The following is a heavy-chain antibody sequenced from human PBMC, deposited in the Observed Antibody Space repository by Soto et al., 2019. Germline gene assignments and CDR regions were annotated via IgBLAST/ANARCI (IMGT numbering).Heavy chain of an antibody. V-gene: IGHV4-59*01. CDR3: AREGNLGRWIQPLDS. CDR1: GDSLSSYS. J-gene: IGHJ4*02. D-gene: IGHD2-2*03. Sequence: PSETLSLTCTVSGDSLSSYSWSWIRQPLGKGLEWIGNIHYNGNTKYSPSLKSRVTMSVDTSKNHFSLKLISVTTADAAVYFCAREGNLGRWIQPLDSWGQGTLVTVSS. CDR2: IHYNGNT.